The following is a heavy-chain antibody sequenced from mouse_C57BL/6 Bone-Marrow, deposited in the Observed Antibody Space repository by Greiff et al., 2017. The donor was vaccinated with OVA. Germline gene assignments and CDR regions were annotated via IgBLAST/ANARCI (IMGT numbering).Heavy chain of an antibody. V-gene: IGHV1-82*01. CDR3: ARQPFDY. Sequence: VQGVESGPELVKPGASVKISCKASGYAFSSSWMNWVKQRPGKGLEWIGRIYPGDGDTNYNGKFKGKATLTADKSSSTAYMQLSSLTSEDSAVYFCARQPFDYWGQGTTLTVSS. CDR2: IYPGDGDT. J-gene: IGHJ2*01. CDR1: GYAFSSSW.